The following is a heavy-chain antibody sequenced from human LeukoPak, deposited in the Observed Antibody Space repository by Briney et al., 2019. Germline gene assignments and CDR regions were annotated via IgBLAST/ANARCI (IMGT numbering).Heavy chain of an antibody. CDR1: GYSISSGYY. CDR3: ARDGYCSSTSCLGYCYYGMDV. Sequence: ETLSLTCTVSGYSISSGYYWGWVRQAPGKGLEWVSSISSSSSYIYYADSVKGRFTISRDNAKNSLYLQMNSLRAEDTAVYYCARDGYCSSTSCLGYCYYGMDVWGQGTTVTVSS. J-gene: IGHJ6*02. D-gene: IGHD2-2*03. CDR2: ISSSSSYI. V-gene: IGHV3-21*01.